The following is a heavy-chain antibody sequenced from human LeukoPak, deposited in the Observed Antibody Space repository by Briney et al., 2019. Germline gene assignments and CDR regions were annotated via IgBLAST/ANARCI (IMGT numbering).Heavy chain of an antibody. Sequence: PSETLSLTCAVYGGSFSGYYWSWIRQPPGKGLEWIGEINHSGSTNYNPSLKSRVTISVDTSKNQFSLKLSSVTAADTAVYYCASASSGWYGVSWFDPWGREPWSPSPQ. V-gene: IGHV4-34*01. J-gene: IGHJ5*02. CDR1: GGSFSGYY. CDR3: ASASSGWYGVSWFDP. D-gene: IGHD6-19*01. CDR2: INHSGST.